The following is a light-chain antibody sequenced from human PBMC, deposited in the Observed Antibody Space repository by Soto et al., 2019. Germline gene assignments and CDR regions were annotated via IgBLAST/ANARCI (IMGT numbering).Light chain of an antibody. CDR3: QQYNNWPPYT. CDR1: QSVGSG. V-gene: IGKV3-15*01. CDR2: GAS. Sequence: EIVMTQSPATLSVSPGERATLSCRASQSVGSGLSWYQQKPDQAPRLLIYGASTRATGIPARFSGSGSGTEFTLTISSLQSDCQQYNNWPPYTFGQGTKVEIK. J-gene: IGKJ2*01.